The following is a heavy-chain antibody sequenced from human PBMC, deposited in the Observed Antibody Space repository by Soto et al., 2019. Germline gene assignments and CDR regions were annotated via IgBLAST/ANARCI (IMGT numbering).Heavy chain of an antibody. CDR3: ARDSDKMPRVLDS. D-gene: IGHD2-2*01. CDR1: GDSISSAFYH. CDR2: IYYTGTT. V-gene: IGHV4-31*03. J-gene: IGHJ4*02. Sequence: QVQLQESGPGLVKPSQTLSLTCTVSGDSISSAFYHWAWVRQRPGGGLEWIGNIYYTGTTSYNPSLKSRLDMSLDMSKTHFSLKLSSLTAADTAIYYCARDSDKMPRVLDSWGQGTLVTVSS.